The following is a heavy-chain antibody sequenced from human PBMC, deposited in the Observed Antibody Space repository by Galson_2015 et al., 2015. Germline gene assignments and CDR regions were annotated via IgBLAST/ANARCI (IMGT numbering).Heavy chain of an antibody. D-gene: IGHD7-27*01. CDR3: ARDIRDLIKLGFRTYQYYYMDV. J-gene: IGHJ6*03. Sequence: SLRLGCAASGFTVSSNYMNWVRQAPGKGLGRVSIIYSDGTTNYAESVKGRFTISRDNSKNTLYLQMNSLRAEDTAMYYCARDIRDLIKLGFRTYQYYYMDVWGKGTTVTVSS. V-gene: IGHV3-53*01. CDR1: GFTVSSNY. CDR2: IYSDGTT.